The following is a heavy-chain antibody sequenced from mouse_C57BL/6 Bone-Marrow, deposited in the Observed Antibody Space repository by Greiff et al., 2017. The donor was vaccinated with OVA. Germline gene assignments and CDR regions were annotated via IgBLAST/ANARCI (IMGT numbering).Heavy chain of an antibody. D-gene: IGHD4-1*01. CDR3: ARGPLTGTYNAMDY. Sequence: EVQLVESGGGLVKPGGSLKLSCAASGFTFSSYAMSWVRQTPEKRLEWVATISDGGSYTYYPDNVKGRFTISRDNAKNNLYLQMSHLKSEDTAMYYCARGPLTGTYNAMDYWGQGTSVTVSS. V-gene: IGHV5-4*01. J-gene: IGHJ4*01. CDR2: ISDGGSYT. CDR1: GFTFSSYA.